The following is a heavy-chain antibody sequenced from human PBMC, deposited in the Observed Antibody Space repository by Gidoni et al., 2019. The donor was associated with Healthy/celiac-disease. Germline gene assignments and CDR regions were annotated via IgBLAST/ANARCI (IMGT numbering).Heavy chain of an antibody. D-gene: IGHD3-3*01. J-gene: IGHJ6*02. CDR3: ARDLISYDFFPGYYYGMDV. Sequence: QVQLVESGGGVVQPGRSLRLSCAASGVPFSSYGMHWVRQAPGKGLEWVAVIWYDGSNKYYADSVKGRFTISRDNSKNTLYLQMNSLRAEDTAVYYCARDLISYDFFPGYYYGMDVWGQGTTVTVSS. V-gene: IGHV3-33*01. CDR1: GVPFSSYG. CDR2: IWYDGSNK.